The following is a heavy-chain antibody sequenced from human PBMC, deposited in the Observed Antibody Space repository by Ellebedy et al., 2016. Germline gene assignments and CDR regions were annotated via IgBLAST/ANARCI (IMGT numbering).Heavy chain of an antibody. D-gene: IGHD2-2*01. J-gene: IGHJ6*02. V-gene: IGHV4-34*01. CDR3: ARHEGHNVPNKDIVVVPLDGMDV. Sequence: GSLRLSXAVYGGSFSGYYWSWIRQPPGKGLEWIGSIYYSGSTYYNPSLKSRVTISVDTSKNQFSLKLSSVTAADTAVYYCARHEGHNVPNKDIVVVPLDGMDVWGQGTTVTVSS. CDR2: IYYSGST. CDR1: GGSFSGYY.